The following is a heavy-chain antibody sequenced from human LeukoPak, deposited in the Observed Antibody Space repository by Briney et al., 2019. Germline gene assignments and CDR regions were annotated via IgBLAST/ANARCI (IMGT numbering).Heavy chain of an antibody. V-gene: IGHV4-30-4*08. Sequence: PPQTLSLTCTVSGGSICSGDYYWSWIRQPPGKGLEWIGYIYYSGSTYYNPSLKSRVTISVDTSKNQFSLKLSSVTAADTAVYYCARDGRYSSSWYYMDVWGKGTTVTVSS. CDR3: ARDGRYSSSWYYMDV. D-gene: IGHD6-13*01. CDR1: GGSICSGDYY. CDR2: IYYSGST. J-gene: IGHJ6*03.